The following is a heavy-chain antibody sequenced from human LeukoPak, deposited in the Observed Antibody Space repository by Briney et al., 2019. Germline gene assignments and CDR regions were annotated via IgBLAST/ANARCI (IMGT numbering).Heavy chain of an antibody. D-gene: IGHD6-6*01. J-gene: IGHJ6*02. CDR1: GGSISSYY. V-gene: IGHV4-59*12. CDR3: AREPYSSSSYYYYGMDV. Sequence: KPSETLSLTCTVPGGSISSYYWSWIRQPPGKGLEWIGYIYYSGSTNYNPSLKGRVTISVDTSKNQFSLKLSSVTAADTAVYYCAREPYSSSSYYYYGMDVWGQGTTVTVSS. CDR2: IYYSGST.